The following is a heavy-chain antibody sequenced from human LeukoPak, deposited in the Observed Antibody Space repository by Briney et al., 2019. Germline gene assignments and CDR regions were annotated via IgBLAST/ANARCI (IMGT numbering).Heavy chain of an antibody. V-gene: IGHV4-38-2*01. Sequence: PSQTLSLTCAVSGYSISSGYYWGWIRPPPGKGLERIGSIYHSGSTYYNPSLKSRVTISVDTSKSQFSLKLSSVTAADTAVYYCARNPHDSSGYSRAIDYWGQGTLVTVSS. CDR3: ARNPHDSSGYSRAIDY. D-gene: IGHD3-22*01. CDR2: IYHSGST. J-gene: IGHJ4*02. CDR1: GYSISSGYY.